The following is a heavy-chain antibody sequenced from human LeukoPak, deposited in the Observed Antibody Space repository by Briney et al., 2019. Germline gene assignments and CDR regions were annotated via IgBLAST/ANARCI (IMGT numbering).Heavy chain of an antibody. J-gene: IGHJ3*02. Sequence: PGGSLRLSCTASGFTFGAYAMSWVRQAPGKGLEWVGFIRSKAYGGTTEYAASVKGRFTISRDDSKSIAYLQMNSLKTEDTAVYYCTRAPTVVTHDAFDIWGQGTMVTVSS. CDR2: IRSKAYGGTT. CDR3: TRAPTVVTHDAFDI. CDR1: GFTFGAYA. V-gene: IGHV3-49*04. D-gene: IGHD4-23*01.